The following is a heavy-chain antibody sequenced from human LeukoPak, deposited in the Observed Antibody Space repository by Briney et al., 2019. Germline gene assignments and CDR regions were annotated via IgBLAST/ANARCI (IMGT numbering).Heavy chain of an antibody. CDR2: ISYDGSNK. CDR1: GFTFSSYA. CDR3: ANDNWFDP. Sequence: GGSLRLSCAASGFTFSSYAMSWVRQAPGKGLEWVAVISYDGSNKYYADSVKGRFTISRDNSTNTLYLQMNSLRAEDTAVYYCANDNWFDPWGQGTLVTVSS. V-gene: IGHV3-30*18. J-gene: IGHJ5*02.